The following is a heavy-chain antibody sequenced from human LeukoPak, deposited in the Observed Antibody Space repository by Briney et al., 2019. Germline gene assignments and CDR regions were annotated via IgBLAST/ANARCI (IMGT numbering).Heavy chain of an antibody. Sequence: KPSETLSLTCAVYGGSFSGYYWSWIRQPPGKGLEWIGGINHSGSTNYNPSLKSRVTISVDTSKNQFSLKLSSVTAADTAVYYCARVGGTNYYYYGMDVWGQGTTVTVSS. CDR1: GGSFSGYY. CDR2: INHSGST. J-gene: IGHJ6*02. V-gene: IGHV4-34*01. CDR3: ARVGGTNYYYYGMDV. D-gene: IGHD1-1*01.